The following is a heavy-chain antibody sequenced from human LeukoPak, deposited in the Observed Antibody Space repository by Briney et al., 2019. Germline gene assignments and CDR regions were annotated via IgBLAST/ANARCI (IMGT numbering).Heavy chain of an antibody. J-gene: IGHJ6*02. Sequence: SETLSLTCTVSGGSISSYYWSWIRQPAGKGLEWIGRIYTSGSTNYNPSLKSRVTMSVDTSKNQFSLKLSSVTAADTAVYYCAREEVIVVVPAAILPLDAPYYYYGMDVWGQGTTVTVSS. CDR2: IYTSGST. D-gene: IGHD2-2*01. V-gene: IGHV4-4*07. CDR3: AREEVIVVVPAAILPLDAPYYYYGMDV. CDR1: GGSISSYY.